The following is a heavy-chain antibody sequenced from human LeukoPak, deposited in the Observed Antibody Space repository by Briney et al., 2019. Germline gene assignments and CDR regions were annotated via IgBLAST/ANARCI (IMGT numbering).Heavy chain of an antibody. Sequence: ASVKVSCKASGYTFTSYGISWVRQAPGQGLEWMGWITAYCGNTHYAQKLQGRVTMTTDTSTSTAYMALRSLRSDDTAVYYCARDLGSSATSTNRFDPWGQGTLVTVSS. CDR2: ITAYCGNT. J-gene: IGHJ5*02. V-gene: IGHV1-18*01. CDR1: GYTFTSYG. D-gene: IGHD6-6*01. CDR3: ARDLGSSATSTNRFDP.